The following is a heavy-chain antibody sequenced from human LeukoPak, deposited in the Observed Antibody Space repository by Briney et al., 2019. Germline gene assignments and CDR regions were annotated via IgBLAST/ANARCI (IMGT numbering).Heavy chain of an antibody. CDR3: ARLNYSPNYYYYYMDV. CDR1: GYTFTSYD. V-gene: IGHV1-8*01. J-gene: IGHJ6*03. CDR2: MNPNSGNI. Sequence: ASVKVSCKASGYTFTSYDIDWVRQATGQGLEWMGWMNPNSGNIGYAQKFQGRVTMTRNTSMSTAYMELSSLRSEDTAVYYCARLNYSPNYYYYYMDVWGKGTTVTISS. D-gene: IGHD1-7*01.